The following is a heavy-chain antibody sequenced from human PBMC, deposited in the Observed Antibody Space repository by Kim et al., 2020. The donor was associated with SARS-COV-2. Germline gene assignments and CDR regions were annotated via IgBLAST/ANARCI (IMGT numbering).Heavy chain of an antibody. CDR3: AKGEYHSSGYYSGCCFDY. CDR1: GFTFSSYA. D-gene: IGHD3-22*01. CDR2: ISGSGGST. V-gene: IGHV3-23*01. Sequence: GGSLRLSCAASGFTFSSYAMSWVRQAPGKGLEWVSAISGSGGSTYYADSVKGRFTISRDNSKNTLYLQMNSLRAEDTAVYYCAKGEYHSSGYYSGCCFDYWGQGTLVTVSS. J-gene: IGHJ4*02.